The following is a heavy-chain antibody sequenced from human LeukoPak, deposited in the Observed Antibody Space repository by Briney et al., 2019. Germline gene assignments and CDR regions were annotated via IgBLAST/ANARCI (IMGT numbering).Heavy chain of an antibody. D-gene: IGHD3-10*01. V-gene: IGHV1-69*01. CDR3: ARDQGVVRGVIIGWFDP. Sequence: SVKVSCKASGGTFSSYAISWVRQAPGQGLEWMGGIIPIFGIANYAQKFQGRVTITADESTSTAYMELSSLRSEDTAVYYCARDQGVVRGVIIGWFDPWGQGTLVTVSS. CDR1: GGTFSSYA. J-gene: IGHJ5*02. CDR2: IIPIFGIA.